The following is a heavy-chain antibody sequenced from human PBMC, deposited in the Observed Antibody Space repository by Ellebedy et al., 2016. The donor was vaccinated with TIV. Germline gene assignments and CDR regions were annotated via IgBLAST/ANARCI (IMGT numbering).Heavy chain of an antibody. CDR3: AREVKGYYYDSSGSRGAFDI. D-gene: IGHD3-22*01. J-gene: IGHJ3*02. V-gene: IGHV1-69*06. CDR2: IIPIFGTA. CDR1: GGTFSSYT. Sequence: ASVKVSCKASGGTFSSYTISWVRQAPGQGLEWMGGIIPIFGTANYAQKFQGRVTITADKSTSTAYMELSSLRSEDTAVYYCAREVKGYYYDSSGSRGAFDIWGQGTMVTVSS.